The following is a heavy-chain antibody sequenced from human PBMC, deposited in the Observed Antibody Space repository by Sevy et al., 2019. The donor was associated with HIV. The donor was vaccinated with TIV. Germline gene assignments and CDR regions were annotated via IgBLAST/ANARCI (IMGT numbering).Heavy chain of an antibody. V-gene: IGHV4-59*08. D-gene: IGHD3-22*01. Sequence: SETLSLTCTVSGGSISSYYWSWIRQPPGKGLEYIGYISHSGSTNYDPSPKSRVTISVNTSKNQFSLKLSSVTAADTAMYYCARHDSSGYYLFLWGQGTLVTVSS. CDR3: ARHDSSGYYLFL. CDR1: GGSISSYY. J-gene: IGHJ4*02. CDR2: ISHSGST.